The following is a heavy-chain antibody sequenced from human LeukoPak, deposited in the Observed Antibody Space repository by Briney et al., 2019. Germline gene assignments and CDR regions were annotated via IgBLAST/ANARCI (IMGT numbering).Heavy chain of an antibody. Sequence: GGSLRLSCAASGFTFSSYAMTWVRQAPGKGLEWVSTISATGASTDYADSVKGRFTISRDNSKNTVYLQMNSLRAEDTAIYYCARGQLWFDYWGQGTLVTVSS. CDR3: ARGQLWFDY. D-gene: IGHD5-18*01. CDR1: GFTFSSYA. V-gene: IGHV3-23*01. J-gene: IGHJ5*01. CDR2: ISATGAST.